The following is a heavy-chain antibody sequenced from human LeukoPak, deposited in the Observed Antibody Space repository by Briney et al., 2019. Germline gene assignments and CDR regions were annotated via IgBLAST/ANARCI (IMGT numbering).Heavy chain of an antibody. V-gene: IGHV4-59*08. CDR2: IYYSGST. Sequence: PSETLSLTCTVSGGSISSYYWSWIRQPPGKGLEWIGYIYYSGSTNYNPSLKSRVTISVDTSKNQFSLKLSSVTAADTAVYYCARSADPLLWFGELYEGYYFGYWGQGTLVTVSS. CDR3: ARSADPLLWFGELYEGYYFGY. CDR1: GGSISSYY. D-gene: IGHD3-10*01. J-gene: IGHJ4*02.